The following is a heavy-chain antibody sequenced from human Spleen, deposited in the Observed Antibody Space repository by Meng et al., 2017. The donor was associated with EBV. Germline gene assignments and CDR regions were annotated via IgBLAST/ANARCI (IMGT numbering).Heavy chain of an antibody. V-gene: IGHV1-3*01. CDR3: ARTDYGGHSPQDS. CDR1: GNTFTTYA. D-gene: IGHD4-23*01. CDR2: INADNGDT. J-gene: IGHJ4*02. Sequence: VQLLQSGAGVLQPGASVKVSCKPSGNTFTTYAMHWVRQAPGQRLEWMGWINADNGDTKYSQRFQGRVTITRDTSASTAYMELRSLRSDDTAVYYCARTDYGGHSPQDSWGQGTLVTVSS.